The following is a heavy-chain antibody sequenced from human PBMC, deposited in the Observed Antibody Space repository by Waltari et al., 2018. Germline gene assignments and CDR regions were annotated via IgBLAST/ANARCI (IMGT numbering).Heavy chain of an antibody. CDR3: ARLTGDQRFDY. CDR1: GYSISSAYY. Sequence: QVQLQESGPGLVKPSETLSLTCAVSGYSISSAYYWGWIRQPPGKGLEYIGYISGSSGSTYYNPSLKSRVTISKDTSKNQFSLKLTSVSAADTAVYYCARLTGDQRFDYWGQGVLVTVSS. D-gene: IGHD7-27*01. V-gene: IGHV4-38-2*01. J-gene: IGHJ4*02. CDR2: ISGSSGST.